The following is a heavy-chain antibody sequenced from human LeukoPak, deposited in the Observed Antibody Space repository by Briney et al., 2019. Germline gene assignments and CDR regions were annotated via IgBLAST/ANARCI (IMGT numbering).Heavy chain of an antibody. J-gene: IGHJ5*02. CDR1: GGSISSSSYY. CDR2: IYYSGST. V-gene: IGHV4-39*01. CDR3: ARQRVGDWFDP. Sequence: SETLSLTCTVSGGSISSSSYYWGWIRQPPGKGLEWIGSIYYSGSTYYNPSLKSRVTISVDTSKNQFSLKLSSVTAADTAVYYCARQRVGDWFDPWGQGTLVTVSS. D-gene: IGHD3-10*01.